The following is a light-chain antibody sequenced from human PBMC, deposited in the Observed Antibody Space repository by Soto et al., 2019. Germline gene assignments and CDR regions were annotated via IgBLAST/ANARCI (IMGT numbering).Light chain of an antibody. Sequence: QSALTQPRSVSGSPGQSVTISCTGTSSDVGRYDHVSWYQQRPGKVPKLIIHEVSEWPSGVPDRFSGSKSGNTAYLTISELQADDEADYYCCSFGGTYTKIFGGGTKLTVL. V-gene: IGLV2-11*01. CDR3: CSFGGTYTKI. J-gene: IGLJ2*01. CDR2: EVS. CDR1: SSDVGRYDH.